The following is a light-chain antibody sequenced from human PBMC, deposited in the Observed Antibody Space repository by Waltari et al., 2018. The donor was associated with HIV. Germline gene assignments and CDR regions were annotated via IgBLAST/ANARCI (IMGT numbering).Light chain of an antibody. CDR2: DAS. CDR1: QDISNY. CDR3: QQDDNLPNT. J-gene: IGKJ2*01. Sequence: IQMTQTPSSLSASVGDRVTITCPASQDISNYLNGYQQKAGKAPKLLIHDASILERGVPTRFSGSGAGTDFTFTISSLQPEDIGTYYCQQDDNLPNTFGQGTKLEIK. V-gene: IGKV1-33*01.